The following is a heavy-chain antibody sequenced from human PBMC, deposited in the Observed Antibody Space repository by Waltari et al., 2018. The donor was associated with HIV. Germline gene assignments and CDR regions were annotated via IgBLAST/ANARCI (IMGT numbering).Heavy chain of an antibody. Sequence: EVQLVASGGGLVQPGGSLNLSCADSGFSFSSYWISWVRQAPGKGREWVANIKQDGSGRYYVDSGKGRFTISRDNAKNSLYLQMNSLRAEDTAVYFCARRGGRSSPLGYWGQGTLVTVSS. CDR1: GFSFSSYW. CDR2: IKQDGSGR. J-gene: IGHJ4*02. D-gene: IGHD6-13*01. V-gene: IGHV3-7*01. CDR3: ARRGGRSSPLGY.